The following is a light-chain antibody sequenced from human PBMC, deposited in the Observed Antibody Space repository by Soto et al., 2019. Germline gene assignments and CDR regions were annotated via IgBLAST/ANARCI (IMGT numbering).Light chain of an antibody. J-gene: IGKJ1*01. CDR1: QSIDTY. CDR3: QQVYRTPGT. CDR2: AAT. V-gene: IGKV1-39*01. Sequence: DIQMTQSPSSLSASVGERVTITCRASQSIDTYLNWYQLKPGKAPNLLIYAATRLHTGVPSRFSGSGSGTGFTLTISNLQPEDFATYYCQQVYRTPGTFGQGTKV.